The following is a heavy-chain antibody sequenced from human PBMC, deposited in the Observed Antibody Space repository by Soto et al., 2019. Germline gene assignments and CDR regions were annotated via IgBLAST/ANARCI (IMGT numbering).Heavy chain of an antibody. D-gene: IGHD5-12*01. Sequence: GGSLRLSCAASGFTFSSYAMSWVRQAPGKGLEWVSAISGSGGSTYYADSVKGRFTISRDNSKNTLYLQMNSLRAEDTAVYYCAKDLHSGYDFTQHHANYYYYGMDVWGQGTTVTVSS. J-gene: IGHJ6*02. V-gene: IGHV3-23*01. CDR1: GFTFSSYA. CDR2: ISGSGGST. CDR3: AKDLHSGYDFTQHHANYYYYGMDV.